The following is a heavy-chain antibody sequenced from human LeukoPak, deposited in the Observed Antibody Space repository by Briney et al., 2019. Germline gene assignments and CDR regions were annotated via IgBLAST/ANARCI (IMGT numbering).Heavy chain of an antibody. CDR3: ARAYSYYYHSSGYYAPKYFQH. CDR1: GGSISSGGYY. J-gene: IGHJ1*01. V-gene: IGHV4-31*11. CDR2: IYYSGRP. Sequence: SQTLSLTCAVSGGSISSGGYYWSWIRQPPGKGLEWIGYIYYSGRPYYNPSLKSRLTISVDTSKNQFSLQLTSVTAADTAVYYCARAYSYYYHSSGYYAPKYFQHWGQGTLVTVRS. D-gene: IGHD3-22*01.